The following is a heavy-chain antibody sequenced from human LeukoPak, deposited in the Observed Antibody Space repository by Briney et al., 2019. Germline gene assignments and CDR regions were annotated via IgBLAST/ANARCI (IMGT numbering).Heavy chain of an antibody. Sequence: AGGSLRLSCAASGFTFSSYAMSWVRQAPGKGLEWVSAISGSGSSTYSADSVKGRFTISRDNSKNTLYLQMNTLRAEDTAVYYCAASRGAPQYFQHWGQGTLVTVSS. CDR1: GFTFSSYA. CDR3: AASRGAPQYFQH. CDR2: ISGSGSST. D-gene: IGHD1-26*01. V-gene: IGHV3-23*01. J-gene: IGHJ1*01.